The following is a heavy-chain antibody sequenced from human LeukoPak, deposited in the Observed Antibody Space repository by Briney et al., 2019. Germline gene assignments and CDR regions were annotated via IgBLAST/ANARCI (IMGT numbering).Heavy chain of an antibody. CDR2: IYYSGST. Sequence: SETLSLTCTVSGGSISSYYCSWIRQPPGKGLEWIGYIYYSGSTNYNPSLKSRVTISVDTSKNQFSLKLSSVTAADTAVYYCASGSYSFYYFDYWGQGTLVTVSS. CDR3: ASGSYSFYYFDY. D-gene: IGHD1-26*01. V-gene: IGHV4-59*01. J-gene: IGHJ4*02. CDR1: GGSISSYY.